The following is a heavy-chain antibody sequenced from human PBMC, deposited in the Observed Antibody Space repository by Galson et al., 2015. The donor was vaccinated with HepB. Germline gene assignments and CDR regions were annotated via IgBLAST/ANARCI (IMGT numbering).Heavy chain of an antibody. CDR1: GFSLSTSGMC. Sequence: LVKPTQTLTLTCTFSGFSLSTSGMCVSWIRQPPGKALEWLARIDWDDDKYYSTSLKTRLTISKDTSKNQVVLTMTNMDPVDTATYYCARPTRYSSGWYHYDYWGQGTLVTVSS. D-gene: IGHD6-19*01. CDR3: ARPTRYSSGWYHYDY. V-gene: IGHV2-70*11. J-gene: IGHJ4*02. CDR2: IDWDDDK.